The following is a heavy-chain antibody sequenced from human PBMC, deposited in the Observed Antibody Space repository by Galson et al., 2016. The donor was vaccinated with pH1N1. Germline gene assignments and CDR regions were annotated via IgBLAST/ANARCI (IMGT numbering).Heavy chain of an antibody. Sequence: LRLSCAASGFPFSHYYMGWIRQAPGKGLEWISYISGSDTTIYYADSVRGRFTISRDNAQNSLYLHMNSLRAEDTAVYYCARDHFGWAFDVWGQGTMVTVAP. CDR3: ARDHFGWAFDV. J-gene: IGHJ3*01. CDR1: GFPFSHYY. CDR2: ISGSDTTI. D-gene: IGHD3-10*01. V-gene: IGHV3-11*01.